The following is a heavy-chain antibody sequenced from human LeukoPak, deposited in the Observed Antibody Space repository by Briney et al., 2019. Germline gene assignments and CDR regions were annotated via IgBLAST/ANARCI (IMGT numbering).Heavy chain of an antibody. CDR1: GGSFSGYY. Sequence: EPSETLSLTCAVYGGSFSGYYWSWIRQPPGKGLEWIGEINHSGSTNYNPSLKSRVTISVDTSKNQFSLKLSSVTAADTAVYYCARGGGSGLYYYDSSGYIGYWGQGTLVTASS. V-gene: IGHV4-34*01. D-gene: IGHD3-22*01. CDR3: ARGGGSGLYYYDSSGYIGY. CDR2: INHSGST. J-gene: IGHJ4*02.